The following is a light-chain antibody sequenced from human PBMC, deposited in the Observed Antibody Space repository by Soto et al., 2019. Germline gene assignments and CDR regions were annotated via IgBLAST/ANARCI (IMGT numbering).Light chain of an antibody. CDR2: EVT. Sequence: QSALTQPPSVSGSPGQSVTISCVGSSSDITYNRVSWYQQPPGTAPRLIIFEVTHRPSGVPDRFSGSKSGNTASLTISGLQTEDEADYYSCSYSYTGAATVVFGGGTKLTVL. V-gene: IGLV2-18*02. CDR3: CSYSYTGAATVV. CDR1: SSDITYNR. J-gene: IGLJ2*01.